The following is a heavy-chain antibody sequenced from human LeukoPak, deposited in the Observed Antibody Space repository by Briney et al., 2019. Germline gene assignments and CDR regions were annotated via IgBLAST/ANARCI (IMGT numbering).Heavy chain of an antibody. CDR3: ARGRGMITAATNWFDP. CDR2: INHSGST. J-gene: IGHJ5*02. V-gene: IGHV4-34*01. CDR1: GGSFSGYY. D-gene: IGHD2-15*01. Sequence: SETLSLTCAVYGGSFSGYYWSWIRQPPGKGLEWIGEINHSGSTNYNPSLKSRVTISVDTSKNQFSLKLSSVTAADTAVYYCARGRGMITAATNWFDPWGQGTLVTVSS.